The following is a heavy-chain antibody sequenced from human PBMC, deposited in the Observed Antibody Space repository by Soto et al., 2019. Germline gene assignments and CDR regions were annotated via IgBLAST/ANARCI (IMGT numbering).Heavy chain of an antibody. V-gene: IGHV4-39*01. CDR1: GGSISSSSYY. Sequence: SETLSLTCTVSGGSISSSSYYWGWIRQPPGKGLEWIGSIYYSGSTYYNPSLKSRVTISVDTSKNQFSLKLSSVTAADTAVYYCARGDFDWLFYGMDVWGQGTTVTVSS. CDR2: IYYSGST. D-gene: IGHD3-9*01. CDR3: ARGDFDWLFYGMDV. J-gene: IGHJ6*02.